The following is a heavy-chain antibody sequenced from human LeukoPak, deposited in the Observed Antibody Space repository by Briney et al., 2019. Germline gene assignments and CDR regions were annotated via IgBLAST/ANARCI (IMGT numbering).Heavy chain of an antibody. D-gene: IGHD6-19*01. CDR1: GFTFSNAW. CDR2: IKSKTDGGTT. J-gene: IGHJ3*02. Sequence: GGSLRLSCVASGFTFSNAWMSWVRQAPGKGLDWVGRIKSKTDGGTTDYAAPVKGRFTISRDDSKNTLYLQMNSLKTEDTAVFYCTTQYSSGWYVAFDIWGQGTMVTLSS. V-gene: IGHV3-15*01. CDR3: TTQYSSGWYVAFDI.